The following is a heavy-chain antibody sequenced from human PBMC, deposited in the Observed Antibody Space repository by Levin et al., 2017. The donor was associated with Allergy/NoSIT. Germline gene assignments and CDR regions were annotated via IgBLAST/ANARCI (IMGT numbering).Heavy chain of an antibody. V-gene: IGHV3-48*01. Sequence: GESLKISCAASGFTFSSYSMNWVRQAPGKGLEWVSYISSSSSTIYYADSVKGRFTISRDNAKNSLYLQMNSLRAEDTAVYYCARDGTMVRGVIITLSPFDYWGQGTLVTVSS. J-gene: IGHJ4*02. CDR2: ISSSSSTI. CDR1: GFTFSSYS. CDR3: ARDGTMVRGVIITLSPFDY. D-gene: IGHD3-10*01.